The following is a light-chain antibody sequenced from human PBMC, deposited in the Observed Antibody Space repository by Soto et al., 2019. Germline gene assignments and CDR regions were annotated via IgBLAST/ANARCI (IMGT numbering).Light chain of an antibody. Sequence: EIVMTQSPATLSVSPGERATLSCRASQSVSSNLAWYQQKPGQAPRLLIYGESSRATGIPVRFSGSGSGTEFTLTISSLQSEDFAVYYCQQYNNWPLTFGQGTRLEIK. J-gene: IGKJ5*01. CDR3: QQYNNWPLT. CDR1: QSVSSN. V-gene: IGKV3-15*01. CDR2: GES.